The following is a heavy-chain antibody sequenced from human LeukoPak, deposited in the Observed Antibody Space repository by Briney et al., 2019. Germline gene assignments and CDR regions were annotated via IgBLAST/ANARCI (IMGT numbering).Heavy chain of an antibody. D-gene: IGHD2-2*01. CDR2: IYYNGNT. CDR1: GGSINSYY. J-gene: IGHJ4*02. Sequence: PSETLSLTCTVSGGSINSYYWSWIRQPPGKGLEWIGYIYYNGNTNYSPSLKSRVTISVDTSKNQFSLRLTSVTPADTAVYYCARAGCSRTSCYQPLFDYWGQGTLVTVSS. CDR3: ARAGCSRTSCYQPLFDY. V-gene: IGHV4-59*01.